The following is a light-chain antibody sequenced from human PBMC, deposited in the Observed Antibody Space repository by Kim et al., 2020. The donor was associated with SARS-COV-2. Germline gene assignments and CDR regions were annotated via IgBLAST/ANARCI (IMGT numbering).Light chain of an antibody. V-gene: IGLV6-57*03. CDR2: DNN. Sequence: KAVPLSRTRTKDSIARNYVQWSQKRPASAPTTVLYDNNQRPSGVPVRFSGSIDSSSHSASLPLSGLKTEDEADYSCQSYDSSNHWVFGGGTQLTVL. J-gene: IGLJ3*02. CDR3: QSYDSSNHWV. CDR1: KDSIARNY.